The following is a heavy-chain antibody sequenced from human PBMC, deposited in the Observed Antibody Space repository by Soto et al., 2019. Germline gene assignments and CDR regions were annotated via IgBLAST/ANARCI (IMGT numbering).Heavy chain of an antibody. Sequence: PSETLSLTCAVYGGSFSGYYWTWIRQPPGTGLEWIGEINHSGSTNYNPSLKSRVTISVDKSKNQFSLKLSSVTAADTAVYYCARGRGYSYGLDPWGQGTLVTVSS. CDR1: GGSFSGYY. D-gene: IGHD5-18*01. CDR2: INHSGST. CDR3: ARGRGYSYGLDP. V-gene: IGHV4-34*01. J-gene: IGHJ5*02.